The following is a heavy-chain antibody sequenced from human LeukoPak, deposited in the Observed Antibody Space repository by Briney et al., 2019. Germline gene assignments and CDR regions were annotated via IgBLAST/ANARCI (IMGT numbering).Heavy chain of an antibody. CDR2: ISGSGGST. V-gene: IGHV3-23*01. CDR3: ARVSPPTD. Sequence: GESLRLSCAASGFTLSSYAMSWVRHAPGKGLEWVSSISGSGGSTYYADSVKDRFIISRDNSKNTLYLQMNTLRAEDRAVYYCARVSPPTDWGEGTLVTVSS. J-gene: IGHJ4*02. D-gene: IGHD1-14*01. CDR1: GFTLSSYA.